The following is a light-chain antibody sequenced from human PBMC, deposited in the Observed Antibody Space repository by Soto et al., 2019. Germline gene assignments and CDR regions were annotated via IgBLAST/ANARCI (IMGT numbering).Light chain of an antibody. V-gene: IGKV1-39*01. CDR3: QQSYSNPRT. CDR2: AAT. J-gene: IGKJ1*01. Sequence: DIQMTQSPSSLSASVGDRVTITCRASQSISSYLNWYQHKPGKAPNLLIYAATTLQSGVPSRFSGSGSGTDFTLTISNLQPEDFATYYCQQSYSNPRTFGQGTKVDIK. CDR1: QSISSY.